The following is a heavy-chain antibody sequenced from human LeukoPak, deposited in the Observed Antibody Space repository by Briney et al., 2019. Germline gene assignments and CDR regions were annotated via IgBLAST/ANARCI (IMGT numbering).Heavy chain of an antibody. CDR3: AKVRWDNSGWYYLDS. CDR1: GFTFSSYG. D-gene: IGHD6-19*01. Sequence: GGSLRLSCAASGFTFSSYGMHWVRQAPGKGLEWVAFIRYDGSNKYYADSVKGRFTISRDNSKNTLYLQMNSLRAEDTAVYYCAKVRWDNSGWYYLDSWGQGTLVTVSS. CDR2: IRYDGSNK. V-gene: IGHV3-30*02. J-gene: IGHJ4*02.